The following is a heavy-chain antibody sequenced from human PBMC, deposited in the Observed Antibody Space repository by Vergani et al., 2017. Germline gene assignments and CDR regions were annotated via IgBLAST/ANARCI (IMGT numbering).Heavy chain of an antibody. CDR2: IYSTGST. CDR3: ARVMYRGEASTGYHLEGMDI. CDR1: GGSFNTYY. D-gene: IGHD3-9*01. V-gene: IGHV4-59*13. Sequence: QVQLEESGPGLVKPSETLSLTCTVSGGSFNTYYWSWIRQSPGKGLEWIGYIYSTGSTNYNPSLNSRVTMSVDTSKNQFSLKLRSVTAADTAVYFCARVMYRGEASTGYHLEGMDIWGQGTTVTISS. J-gene: IGHJ6*02.